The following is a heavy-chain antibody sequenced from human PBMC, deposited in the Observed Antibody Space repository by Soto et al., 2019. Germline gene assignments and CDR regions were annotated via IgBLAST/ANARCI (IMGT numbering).Heavy chain of an antibody. Sequence: ASVKVSCKASGYTFTSYGISWVRQAPGQGLEWMGWISAYNGNTNYAQKLQGRVTMTTDTSTSTAYMELRSLRSDDTAVYYCARVTIKADGYFDWLLAPSYYGMDVWGQGTTVTVSS. J-gene: IGHJ6*02. D-gene: IGHD3-9*01. V-gene: IGHV1-18*01. CDR3: ARVTIKADGYFDWLLAPSYYGMDV. CDR1: GYTFTSYG. CDR2: ISAYNGNT.